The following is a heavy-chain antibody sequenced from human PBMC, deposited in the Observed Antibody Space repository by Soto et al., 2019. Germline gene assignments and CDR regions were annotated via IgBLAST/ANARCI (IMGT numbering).Heavy chain of an antibody. CDR1: GFTFSSSA. J-gene: IGHJ4*02. Sequence: QMQLVQSGPEVKKPGTSVKVSCKASGFTFSSSAMQWVRQARGQRLEWIGWIVVGSGHTNYAQKFQERVTITRDMATTTAYMELSSLSFEDTAVYYCAAKLYSRGGGHWGQGTLVTVSS. CDR2: IVVGSGHT. V-gene: IGHV1-58*02. D-gene: IGHD6-19*01. CDR3: AAKLYSRGGGH.